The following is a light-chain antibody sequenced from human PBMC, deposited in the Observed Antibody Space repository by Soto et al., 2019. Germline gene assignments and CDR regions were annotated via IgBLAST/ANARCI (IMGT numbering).Light chain of an antibody. CDR3: QVWDSSSDHPVV. CDR1: NIGSKS. V-gene: IGLV3-21*04. CDR2: YDS. Sequence: SSELTPAPSVSVAPGKTARITCGGNNIGSKSVHWYQQKPGQAPVLVIYYDSDRPSGIPERFSGSNSGNTATLTISRVEAGDEADYYCQVWDSSSDHPVVFGGGTKLTVL. J-gene: IGLJ2*01.